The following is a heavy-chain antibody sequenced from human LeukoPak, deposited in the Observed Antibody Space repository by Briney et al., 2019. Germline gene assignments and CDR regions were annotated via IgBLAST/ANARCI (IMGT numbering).Heavy chain of an antibody. CDR2: INPNSGGT. Sequence: ASVTLSFTSSGSTFTFYYMHWVRQAPGPGLEWMGWINPNSGGTNYAQKFQGRVTMTRDTSISTAYMQLSRLRSDDTAVYYCATETYCGGDCSLYYIDYWGQGNLVTVSS. J-gene: IGHJ4*02. D-gene: IGHD2-21*02. CDR1: GSTFTFYY. V-gene: IGHV1-2*02. CDR3: ATETYCGGDCSLYYIDY.